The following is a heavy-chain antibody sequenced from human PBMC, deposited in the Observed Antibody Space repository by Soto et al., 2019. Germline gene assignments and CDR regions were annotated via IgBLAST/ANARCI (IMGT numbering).Heavy chain of an antibody. Sequence: SETLSLTCTVSGGSISSGDYYWSWIRQPPGKGLEWIGYIYYSGSTYYNPSLKSRVTISVDTSKNQFSLKLSSVTAADTAVYYCARVGGINWFDPWGQGTLGTVSS. V-gene: IGHV4-30-4*01. D-gene: IGHD3-16*01. CDR1: GGSISSGDYY. J-gene: IGHJ5*02. CDR2: IYYSGST. CDR3: ARVGGINWFDP.